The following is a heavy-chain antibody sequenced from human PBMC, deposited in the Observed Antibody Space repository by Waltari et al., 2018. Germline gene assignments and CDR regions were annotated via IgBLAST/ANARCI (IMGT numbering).Heavy chain of an antibody. D-gene: IGHD5-12*01. V-gene: IGHV5-10-1*03. J-gene: IGHJ4*02. CDR2: IGPNDSST. CDR3: ARRDYSGYDETFDH. CDR1: GYSFTDYW. Sequence: DVQLVQSGTEVKKPGESLTISCKGSGYSFTDYWIIWVRHKPGKGLEWMGRIGPNDSSTNYSPSVQGHVTRSTDKSTKTAYLQWSSLQASDTAIYYCARRDYSGYDETFDHWGQGTQVTVSS.